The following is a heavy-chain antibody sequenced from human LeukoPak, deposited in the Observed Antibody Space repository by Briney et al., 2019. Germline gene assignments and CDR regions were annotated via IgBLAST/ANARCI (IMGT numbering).Heavy chain of an antibody. D-gene: IGHD3-16*02. CDR3: AKVMGRLGELSLLGD. V-gene: IGHV3-30*18. Sequence: GGSLRLSCATSGFTFSSYGMHWVRQAPGKGLEWVAVISYDGSNKYYADSVKGRFTISRDNSKNTLYLQMNSLRAEDTAVYYCAKVMGRLGELSLLGDWGQGTLVTVSS. J-gene: IGHJ4*02. CDR1: GFTFSSYG. CDR2: ISYDGSNK.